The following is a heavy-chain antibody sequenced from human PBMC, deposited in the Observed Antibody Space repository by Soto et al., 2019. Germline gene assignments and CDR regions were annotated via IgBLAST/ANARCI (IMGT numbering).Heavy chain of an antibody. J-gene: IGHJ5*02. V-gene: IGHV4-31*03. D-gene: IGHD3-22*01. CDR3: ARDSGRYDSQA. Sequence: SETLSLTCTASGDSISNNGYYWSWIRQHPGKGLEWIGYIYYSGSTYYNPSLKSRVTISVDTSKNQFSLKLSSVTAADTAVYYCARDSGRYDSQAWGQGTLGTVAS. CDR1: GDSISNNGYY. CDR2: IYYSGST.